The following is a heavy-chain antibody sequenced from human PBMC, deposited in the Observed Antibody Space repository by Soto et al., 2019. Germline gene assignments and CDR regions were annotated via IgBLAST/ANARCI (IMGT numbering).Heavy chain of an antibody. D-gene: IGHD2-2*01. Sequence: PGESLKISCKGSGYRFTNYWIGWVRQMPGKGLKWMGIIYPGDSDTRYSPSFQGQVTISADKSINTAYLQWSSLKASDTVMYYCARDYCSGTPCYEFDYWGQGTLVTVSS. J-gene: IGHJ4*02. CDR2: IYPGDSDT. CDR3: ARDYCSGTPCYEFDY. CDR1: GYRFTNYW. V-gene: IGHV5-51*01.